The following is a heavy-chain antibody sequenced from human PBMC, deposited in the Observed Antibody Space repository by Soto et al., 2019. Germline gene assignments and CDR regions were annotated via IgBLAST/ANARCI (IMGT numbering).Heavy chain of an antibody. CDR1: GGSVTSSSYY. D-gene: IGHD3-9*01. CDR2: IYYDGTT. J-gene: IGHJ4*02. CDR3: TRARYFDWIPSIPGLDY. V-gene: IGHV4-39*01. Sequence: QLQLQESGPGLVKPTETLSLTCTVSGGSVTSSSYYWGWIRQPPWKGPEWIGSIYYDGTTYYNPSLKSRVTISVDTSKNQFSLKVTSVTAADTAVYFYTRARYFDWIPSIPGLDYWGPGTLVTVSS.